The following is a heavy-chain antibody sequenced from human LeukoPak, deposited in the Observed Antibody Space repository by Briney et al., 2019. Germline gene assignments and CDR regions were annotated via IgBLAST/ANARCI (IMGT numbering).Heavy chain of an antibody. Sequence: PSETLSLTCAVSGGSISSSNWWSWVRQPPGKGLVWVSRINSDGSSTSYADSVKGRFTISRDNAKNTLYLQMNSLRAEDTAVYYCARVVCSSTSCATVDYWGQGTLVTVSS. CDR3: ARVVCSSTSCATVDY. V-gene: IGHV3-74*01. CDR2: INSDGSST. D-gene: IGHD2-2*01. CDR1: GGSISSSNW. J-gene: IGHJ4*02.